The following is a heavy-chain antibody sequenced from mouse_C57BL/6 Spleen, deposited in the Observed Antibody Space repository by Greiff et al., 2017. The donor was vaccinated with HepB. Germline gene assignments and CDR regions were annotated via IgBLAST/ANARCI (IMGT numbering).Heavy chain of an antibody. D-gene: IGHD2-1*01. CDR2: IDPETGGT. CDR3: TREGDGNYTSFDV. CDR1: GYTFTDYE. Sequence: VKLMESGAELVRPGASVTLSCKASGYTFTDYEMHWVKQTPVHGLEWIGAIDPETGGTAYNQKFKGKAILTADKSSSTAYMELRSLTSEDSAVYYCTREGDGNYTSFDVWGTGTTVTVSS. V-gene: IGHV1-15*01. J-gene: IGHJ1*03.